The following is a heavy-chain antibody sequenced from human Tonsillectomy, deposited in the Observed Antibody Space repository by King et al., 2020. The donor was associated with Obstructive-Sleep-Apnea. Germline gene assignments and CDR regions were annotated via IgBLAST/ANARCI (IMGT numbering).Heavy chain of an antibody. CDR1: GFTFSTYD. V-gene: IGHV3-13*04. J-gene: IGHJ6*02. CDR3: ARGGSGSYYGYYNYNVMDV. CDR2: IGTAGDT. D-gene: IGHD3-10*01. Sequence: QLVQSGGGLVQPGGSLRLSCEASGFTFSTYDMHWVRQATGKGLEWVSAIGTAGDTYYPGSVKCRFTIARENAKNSLYLQMNSLRAGDTAVYYCARGGSGSYYGYYNYNVMDVWGQGTTVTVSS.